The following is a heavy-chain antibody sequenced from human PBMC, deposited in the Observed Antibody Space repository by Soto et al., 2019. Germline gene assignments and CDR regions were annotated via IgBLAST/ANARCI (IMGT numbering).Heavy chain of an antibody. CDR3: ARGEEEGADYFDY. V-gene: IGHV3-30*03. CDR2: VSFDGKVT. Sequence: PGGSLRLSCAASGFSFNTYGMHWVRLAPGKGLEWVAVVSFDGKVTYYADSVKGRFTVSRDNSKNTLYLQMNSLRAEDTAVYYCARGEEEGADYFDYWGQGTLVTVSS. CDR1: GFSFNTYG. J-gene: IGHJ4*02.